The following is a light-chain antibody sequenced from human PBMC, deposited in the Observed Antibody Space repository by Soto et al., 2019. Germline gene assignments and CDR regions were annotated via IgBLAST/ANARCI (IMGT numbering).Light chain of an antibody. CDR3: CPYAGSSFYV. CDR2: EVS. V-gene: IGLV2-23*02. J-gene: IGLJ1*01. CDR1: SSDVGSYNL. Sequence: QSVLTQPASVSGSPGQSITISCTGTSSDVGSYNLVSWYQQHPGKAPKLMIYEVSKRPSGVSNRFSGSKSGNTASLTISGLQAEDEADYYCCPYAGSSFYVFGTGTKVTV.